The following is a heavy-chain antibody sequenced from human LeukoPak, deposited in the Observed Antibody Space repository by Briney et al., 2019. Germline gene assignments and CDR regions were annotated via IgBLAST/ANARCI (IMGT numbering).Heavy chain of an antibody. Sequence: SETLSLTCTVSGGSISSYYWSWIRQPAGKGLEWIGRIYTSGSTNYNPSLTSRVTMSVDTSKNQFSLTLSSVTAADTAVYYCARASTDILTGYPGIFWFDPWGQGTLVTVSS. CDR2: IYTSGST. CDR3: ARASTDILTGYPGIFWFDP. CDR1: GGSISSYY. V-gene: IGHV4-4*07. J-gene: IGHJ5*02. D-gene: IGHD3-9*01.